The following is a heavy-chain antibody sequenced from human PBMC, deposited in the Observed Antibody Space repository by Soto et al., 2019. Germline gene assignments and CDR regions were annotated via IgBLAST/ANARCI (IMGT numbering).Heavy chain of an antibody. CDR1: EFTFSSHA. Sequence: QVQLVESGGGVVQPGRSLRLSCAASEFTFSSHAMHWVRQAPGKGLEWVAVISYDGSNKYYADSVKGRFTISRDNSKNTLYLQMNSLRAEDTAVYYCAKENRYSGYDSWGDWFDPWGQGTLVTVSS. D-gene: IGHD5-12*01. V-gene: IGHV3-30*04. CDR2: ISYDGSNK. CDR3: AKENRYSGYDSWGDWFDP. J-gene: IGHJ5*02.